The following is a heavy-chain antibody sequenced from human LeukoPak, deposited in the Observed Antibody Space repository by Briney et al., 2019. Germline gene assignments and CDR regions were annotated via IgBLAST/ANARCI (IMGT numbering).Heavy chain of an antibody. CDR3: ARVYGGDFRSGYYTADFDY. Sequence: ASVKVSCKASGYTFTSYGISWVRQAPGQGLEWMGWISAYNGNTNYAQKLQGRVTMTTDTSTSTAYMELRSLRSDDTAVYYCARVYGGDFRSGYYTADFDYWGQGTLVTVSS. V-gene: IGHV1-18*01. CDR2: ISAYNGNT. D-gene: IGHD3-3*01. CDR1: GYTFTSYG. J-gene: IGHJ4*02.